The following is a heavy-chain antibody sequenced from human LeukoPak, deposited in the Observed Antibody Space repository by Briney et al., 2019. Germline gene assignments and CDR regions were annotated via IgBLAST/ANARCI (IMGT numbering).Heavy chain of an antibody. J-gene: IGHJ3*02. CDR3: ATDRSQQLERDDAFDI. D-gene: IGHD6-13*01. CDR2: MNPNSGGT. V-gene: IGHV1-2*02. CDR1: GYTFTSYY. Sequence: ASVKVSCKASGYTFTSYYMNWVRQAPGQGLEWMGWMNPNSGGTNYAQKFQGRVTMTRDTSISTAYMELSRLRPEDTAVYYCATDRSQQLERDDAFDIWGQGTMVTVSS.